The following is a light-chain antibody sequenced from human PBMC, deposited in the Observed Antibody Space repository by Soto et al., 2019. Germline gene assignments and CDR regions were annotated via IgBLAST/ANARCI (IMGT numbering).Light chain of an antibody. V-gene: IGKV3-15*01. J-gene: IGKJ5*01. CDR1: HSVIIN. CDR3: QQDSNWPPIT. CDR2: GAS. Sequence: IVMTQSPDTLSVSPGERATLSCRASHSVIINLAWCQQKPGQPPRLLIYGASTRATGIPARFSGSGSGTEFTLTISSLQSEDFAVYYCQQDSNWPPITFGQGTRLEIK.